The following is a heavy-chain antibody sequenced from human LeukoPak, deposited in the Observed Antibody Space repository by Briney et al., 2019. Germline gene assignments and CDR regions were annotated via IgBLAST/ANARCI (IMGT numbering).Heavy chain of an antibody. CDR3: TRDKGGSYSDY. CDR1: GYTFTTYY. J-gene: IGHJ4*02. Sequence: ASVKVSCKASGYTFTTYYIHWVRQAPGQGFEWVGIINPNGGSTNYAQKLQGRVTMTRDTSTGTVYMELSSLRSEDTAVYYCTRDKGGSYSDYWGQGTLVTVPS. V-gene: IGHV1-46*01. CDR2: INPNGGST. D-gene: IGHD1-26*01.